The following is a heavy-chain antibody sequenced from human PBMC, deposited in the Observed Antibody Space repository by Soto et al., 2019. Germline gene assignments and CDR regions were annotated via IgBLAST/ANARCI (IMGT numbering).Heavy chain of an antibody. CDR2: ISGRDGMT. V-gene: IGHV3-23*01. CDR1: GFTFISYA. D-gene: IGHD1-1*01. J-gene: IGHJ4*02. Sequence: EVQLLESGGGLVRPGGSLRLSCAASGFTFISYAMSWVRQAPGKGLEWVSTISGRDGMTYSTDSVKGRFTISRDNSRKTADLQMSSLSVEDTAVYYCAKGVSHYTTLALVDYWGRGPLVTVSS. CDR3: AKGVSHYTTLALVDY.